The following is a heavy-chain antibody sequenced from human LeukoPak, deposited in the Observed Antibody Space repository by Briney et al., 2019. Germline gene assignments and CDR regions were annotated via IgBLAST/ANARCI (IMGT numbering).Heavy chain of an antibody. CDR3: AKGPGYNYGAWGGYFDY. V-gene: IGHV4-4*07. D-gene: IGHD5-18*01. CDR2: IYTSGST. Sequence: SETLSLTCTVSGGSISSYYWSWIRQPAGKGLEWIGRIYTSGSTNYNPSLKSRVTMSVDTSKNRFSLKLSSVTAADTALYYCAKGPGYNYGAWGGYFDYWGQGTLVTVSS. CDR1: GGSISSYY. J-gene: IGHJ4*02.